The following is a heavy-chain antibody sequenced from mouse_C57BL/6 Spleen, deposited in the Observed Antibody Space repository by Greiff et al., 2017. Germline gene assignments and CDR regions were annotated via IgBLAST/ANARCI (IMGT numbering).Heavy chain of an antibody. Sequence: VQLQQSEAELVRPGTSVKVSCKASGYAFTNYLIEWVKQRPGQGLEWIGVINPGSGGTNYNEKFKGKATLTADKSSSTAYMQLSSLTSEDSAVYFCARGGYYGNSFAYWGQGTLVTVSA. CDR1: GYAFTNYL. CDR3: ARGGYYGNSFAY. V-gene: IGHV1-54*01. D-gene: IGHD2-1*01. CDR2: INPGSGGT. J-gene: IGHJ3*01.